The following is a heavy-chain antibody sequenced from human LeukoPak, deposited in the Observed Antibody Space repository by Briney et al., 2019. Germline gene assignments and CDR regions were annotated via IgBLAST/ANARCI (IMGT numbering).Heavy chain of an antibody. CDR3: ARDRDMVRGAWFDP. D-gene: IGHD3-10*01. CDR1: GGTFSSYA. CDR2: IIPIFGTA. J-gene: IGHJ5*02. V-gene: IGHV1-69*13. Sequence: GASVKVSCKASGGTFSSYAISWVRQAPGQGLEWTGGIIPIFGTANYAQKFQGRVTITADESTSTAYMELSSLRSEDTAVYYCARDRDMVRGAWFDPWGQGTLVTVSS.